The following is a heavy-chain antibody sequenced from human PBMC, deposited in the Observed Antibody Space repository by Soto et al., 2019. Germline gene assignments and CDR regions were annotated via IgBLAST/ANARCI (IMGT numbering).Heavy chain of an antibody. Sequence: QVQLQESGPGLVKPSQSLSLTCTVSGGSITSDDYYWSWIRQPPGRGLEWIGYIFYSGSTHYNPSLKSRFIISLDTSKKQVSRKLSAVTAADTAVYYCASANCGFDCSYRHDLYYFDSWCQGTLVTVSS. CDR3: ASANCGFDCSYRHDLYYFDS. CDR2: IFYSGST. CDR1: GGSITSDDYY. J-gene: IGHJ4*02. D-gene: IGHD2-21*02. V-gene: IGHV4-30-4*01.